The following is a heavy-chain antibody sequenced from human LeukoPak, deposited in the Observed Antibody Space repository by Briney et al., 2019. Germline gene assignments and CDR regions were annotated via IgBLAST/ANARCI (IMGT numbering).Heavy chain of an antibody. Sequence: GASVKVSCTASGYTFISYGISWVRQAPGQGLEWMGWISTYNGNTNYAQKFQGRVTMTTDTSTSTAYMELRSLRSDDTAVYYCARDPDISTNWFDPWGQGTLVTVSS. CDR1: GYTFISYG. CDR2: ISTYNGNT. J-gene: IGHJ5*02. V-gene: IGHV1-18*01. D-gene: IGHD3-9*01. CDR3: ARDPDISTNWFDP.